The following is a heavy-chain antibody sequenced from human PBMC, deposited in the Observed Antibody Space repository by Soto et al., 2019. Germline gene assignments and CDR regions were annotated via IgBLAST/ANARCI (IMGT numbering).Heavy chain of an antibody. CDR2: ISGSGGST. V-gene: IGHV3-23*01. D-gene: IGHD3-10*01. J-gene: IGHJ6*02. Sequence: PGGSLRLSCAASGFTFSSYAMSWVRQAPGKGLEWVSAISGSGGSTYYADSVKGRFTISRDNSKNTLYLQMNSLRAEDTAVYYCAKVSGSGSSYYYYGMDVWGQGTTVTVSS. CDR1: GFTFSSYA. CDR3: AKVSGSGSSYYYYGMDV.